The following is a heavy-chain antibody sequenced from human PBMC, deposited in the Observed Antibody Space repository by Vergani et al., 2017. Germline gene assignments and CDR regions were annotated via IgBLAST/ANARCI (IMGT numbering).Heavy chain of an antibody. D-gene: IGHD5-24*01. CDR2: ISKSGNTI. CDR3: ARDHRDYNNYPGTFDI. V-gene: IGHV3-11*01. Sequence: QVQLVESGGGLVKPGGSLRLSCAASGFSFSDHYMTWIRQAPGKGLEWVSYISKSGNTIEYADSVKGRFYISRDNAKSSLFLQMDSLRAEDTAVYYCARDHRDYNNYPGTFDIWGQGSMVTVSS. J-gene: IGHJ3*02. CDR1: GFSFSDHY.